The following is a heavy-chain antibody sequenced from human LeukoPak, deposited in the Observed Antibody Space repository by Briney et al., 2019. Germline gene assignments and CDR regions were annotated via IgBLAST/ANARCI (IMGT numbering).Heavy chain of an antibody. J-gene: IGHJ6*04. D-gene: IGHD2-2*01. CDR2: MTGNGDNS. Sequence: PGGSLRLSCSASGFTLNSFAMHWVRQAPGRGLEYVSAMTGNGDNSYYADSVKGRFTISRDNSKNTLYLQMSSLRTEDTAVYYCVKDRTLVVIPAAMDVWGKGTTVTVSS. CDR1: GFTLNSFA. CDR3: VKDRTLVVIPAAMDV. V-gene: IGHV3-64D*06.